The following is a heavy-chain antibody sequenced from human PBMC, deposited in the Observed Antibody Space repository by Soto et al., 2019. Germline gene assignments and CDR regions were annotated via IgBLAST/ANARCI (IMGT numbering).Heavy chain of an antibody. V-gene: IGHV3-23*01. CDR2: ISGSGGST. CDR3: AKVYCSSTSCPMDV. J-gene: IGHJ6*03. Sequence: EVQLLESGGGLVQPGGSLRLSCAASRFTFSSYAMSWVRQAPGKGLEWVSAISGSGGSTYYADSVKGRFTISRDNSKNTLYLQMNSLRAEDTAVYYCAKVYCSSTSCPMDVWGKGTTVTVSS. CDR1: RFTFSSYA. D-gene: IGHD2-2*01.